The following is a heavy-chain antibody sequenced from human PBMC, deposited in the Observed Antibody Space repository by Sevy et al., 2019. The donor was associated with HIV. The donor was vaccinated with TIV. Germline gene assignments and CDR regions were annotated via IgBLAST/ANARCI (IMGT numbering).Heavy chain of an antibody. CDR1: RFTFSTYV. CDR2: IWYDGSNK. Sequence: GGSLRLSCAASRFTFSTYVMHWVRQAPGKGLEWVALIWYDGSNKYYADSVKGRFTISRDNSKNTLYLQMNSLRAEDTAVYYCASERGSSSSGAFDIWGQWTMVTVSS. D-gene: IGHD6-6*01. CDR3: ASERGSSSSGAFDI. J-gene: IGHJ3*02. V-gene: IGHV3-33*08.